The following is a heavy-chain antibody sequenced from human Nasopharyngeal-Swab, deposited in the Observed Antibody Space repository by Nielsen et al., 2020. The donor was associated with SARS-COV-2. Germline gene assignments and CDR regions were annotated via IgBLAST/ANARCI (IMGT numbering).Heavy chain of an antibody. CDR1: GYSFTSYW. CDR3: VRPEAVATSFKYYFQYGMDV. CDR2: IYPRDSDT. J-gene: IGHJ6*02. V-gene: IGHV5-51*01. D-gene: IGHD6-19*01. Sequence: GESLNISCKGSGYSFTSYWIAWVRQMPGKGLEWMGIIYPRDSDTRYSPSFQGQVTISADKSISTAYLQWSSLKASDTAMYYCVRPEAVATSFKYYFQYGMDVWGQGTMVTVSS.